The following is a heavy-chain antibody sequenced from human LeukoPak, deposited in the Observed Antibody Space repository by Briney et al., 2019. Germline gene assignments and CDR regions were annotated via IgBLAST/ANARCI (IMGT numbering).Heavy chain of an antibody. CDR1: GFTVSTNY. CDR2: IKSKTDGGTT. CDR3: TLAAAGKSDY. V-gene: IGHV3-15*01. D-gene: IGHD6-13*01. Sequence: PGGSLRLSCAASGFTVSTNYMSWVRQAPGKGLEWVGRIKSKTDGGTTDYAAPVKGRFTISRDDSKNTLYLQMNSLKTEDTAVYYCTLAAAGKSDYWGQGTLVTVSS. J-gene: IGHJ4*02.